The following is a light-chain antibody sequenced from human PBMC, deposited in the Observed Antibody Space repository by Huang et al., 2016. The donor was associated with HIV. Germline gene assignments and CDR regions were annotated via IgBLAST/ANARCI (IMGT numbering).Light chain of an antibody. Sequence: IILTQSPATLSVSPGERATLSCRASQSIGTNLAWYQQGPGQAPRLLVDGASTRATGVPVRFSGSGSGTQFNLTLSSLQSEDFATYYCQHYSNWPPLTFGGGTKVDI. V-gene: IGKV3-15*01. CDR1: QSIGTN. J-gene: IGKJ4*01. CDR3: QHYSNWPPLT. CDR2: GAS.